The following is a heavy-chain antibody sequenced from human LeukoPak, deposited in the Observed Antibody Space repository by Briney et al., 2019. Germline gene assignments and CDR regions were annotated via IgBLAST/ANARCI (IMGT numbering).Heavy chain of an antibody. CDR2: IRYDGSSK. J-gene: IGHJ4*02. Sequence: GGSLRLSCAASGFTFSNYAMHWVRQAPGQGLEWVAFIRYDGSSKYSADSVKGRFTISRDNSKNTLYLQMNSLRTEDTAVYYCAKGPRSNYHYYHFDYWGQGTLVTVSS. D-gene: IGHD1-26*01. V-gene: IGHV3-30*02. CDR3: AKGPRSNYHYYHFDY. CDR1: GFTFSNYA.